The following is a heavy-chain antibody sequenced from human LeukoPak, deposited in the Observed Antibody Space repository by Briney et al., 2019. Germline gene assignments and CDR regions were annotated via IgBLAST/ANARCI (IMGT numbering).Heavy chain of an antibody. Sequence: SVKVSCKASGGSFSTNAISWVRQAPGQGLEWMGGIIPMFGTANYAQKFQGRVTVTADESTSTAYMEMSSLRSEDTAVYYCARDRREGYYDSSGYYYRGGFDYWGQGTLVTVSS. D-gene: IGHD3-22*01. CDR2: IIPMFGTA. J-gene: IGHJ4*02. V-gene: IGHV1-69*01. CDR1: GGSFSTNA. CDR3: ARDRREGYYDSSGYYYRGGFDY.